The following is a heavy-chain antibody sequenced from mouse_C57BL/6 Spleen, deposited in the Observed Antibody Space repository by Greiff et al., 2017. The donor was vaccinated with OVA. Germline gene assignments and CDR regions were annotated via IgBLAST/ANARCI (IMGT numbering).Heavy chain of an antibody. CDR3: TRNTLYYFDY. V-gene: IGHV1-15*01. CDR1: GYTFTDYE. J-gene: IGHJ2*01. CDR2: IDPETGGT. Sequence: QVQLQQSGAELVRPGASVTLSCKASGYTFTDYEMHWVKQTPVHGLEWIGAIDPETGGTAYTQKFKGKAILTADKSSSTAYMELRSLTSEDSAVYYCTRNTLYYFDYWGQGTTLTVSS.